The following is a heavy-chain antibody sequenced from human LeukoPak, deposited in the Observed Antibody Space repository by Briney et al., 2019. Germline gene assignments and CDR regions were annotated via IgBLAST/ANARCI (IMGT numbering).Heavy chain of an antibody. J-gene: IGHJ6*02. CDR2: VNRDGSET. CDR1: GFALSSYW. CDR3: ARNKGMDV. Sequence: PGGSLRLSCAASGFALSSYWMTWVRQVPGRGPEWLANVNRDGSETYYLDSVKGRFTISKDNAKNSLYLQMNSLRAEDTALYHCARNKGMDVWGQGTTVIVSS. V-gene: IGHV3-7*03. D-gene: IGHD3-10*01.